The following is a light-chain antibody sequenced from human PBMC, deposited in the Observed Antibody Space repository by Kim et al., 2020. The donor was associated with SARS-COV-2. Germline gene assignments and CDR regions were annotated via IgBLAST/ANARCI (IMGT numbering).Light chain of an antibody. CDR1: SSDFGDYNY. CDR2: DVY. J-gene: IGLJ3*02. V-gene: IGLV2-14*03. CDR3: LSYTFRMALM. Sequence: QSVLTQPPSASGSPGQSITISCTGTSSDFGDYNYVSWFQQHPGRAPKLMISDVYKRPSGVSNRFSGSKSGNTASLTISGLQAEDEAHYYCLSYTFRMALMFGGGTQLTVL.